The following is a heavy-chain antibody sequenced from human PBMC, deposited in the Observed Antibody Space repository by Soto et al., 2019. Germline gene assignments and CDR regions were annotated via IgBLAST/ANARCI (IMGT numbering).Heavy chain of an antibody. V-gene: IGHV4-30-2*01. CDR1: GGSISSGGYS. CDR3: ARAVVPAAQYNWFDP. D-gene: IGHD2-2*01. J-gene: IGHJ5*02. Sequence: SETLSLTCAVSGGSISSGGYSWSWIRQPPGKGLEWIGYIYHSGSTYYNPSLKSRVTISVDRSKNQFSLKLSSVTAADTAVYYCARAVVPAAQYNWFDPWGQGTLVTVSS. CDR2: IYHSGST.